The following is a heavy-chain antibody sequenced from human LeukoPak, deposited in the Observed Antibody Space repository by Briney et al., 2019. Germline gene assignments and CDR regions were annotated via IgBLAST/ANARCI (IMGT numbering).Heavy chain of an antibody. D-gene: IGHD6-19*01. Sequence: GGSLRLSCAASGFTFSSYWMSWVRQAPGKGLEWVANIKQDGSEKYYVDSVKGRFTISRDNAKNSLYLQMNSLRAEDTAVYYCARGTVAGRAWFDPWGQGTLVTASS. J-gene: IGHJ5*02. CDR2: IKQDGSEK. V-gene: IGHV3-7*03. CDR1: GFTFSSYW. CDR3: ARGTVAGRAWFDP.